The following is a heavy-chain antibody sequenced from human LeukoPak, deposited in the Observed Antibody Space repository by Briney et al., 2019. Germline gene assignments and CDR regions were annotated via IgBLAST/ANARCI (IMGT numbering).Heavy chain of an antibody. CDR1: GFTFSSYG. CDR3: AKSDTPWGSWYYFDS. Sequence: GGTLRLSCAASGFTFSSYGMSWVRQAPGKGLEWVSSINNSGGATYYADSVKGRFTISRDNSKNTLYLQMNSLRVEDTAVYYCAKSDTPWGSWYYFDSWGQGTLVTVSS. J-gene: IGHJ4*02. V-gene: IGHV3-23*01. CDR2: INNSGGAT. D-gene: IGHD6-13*01.